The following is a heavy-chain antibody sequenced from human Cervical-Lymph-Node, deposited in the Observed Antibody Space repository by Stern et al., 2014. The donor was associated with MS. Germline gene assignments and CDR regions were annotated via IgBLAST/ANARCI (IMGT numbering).Heavy chain of an antibody. CDR3: AKDHSAYYYDSSGYYAY. CDR2: ISHDGSNK. CDR1: GFTISSYG. D-gene: IGHD3-22*01. V-gene: IGHV3-30*18. Sequence: VQLVQSGGGVVQPGRSLRVSCAASGFTISSYGMHWVRPAPGKGPEWVAVISHDGSNKYYADSVKGRFTISRDNSKNTLYLQMNSLRAEDTAVYYCAKDHSAYYYDSSGYYAYWGQGTLVTVSS. J-gene: IGHJ4*02.